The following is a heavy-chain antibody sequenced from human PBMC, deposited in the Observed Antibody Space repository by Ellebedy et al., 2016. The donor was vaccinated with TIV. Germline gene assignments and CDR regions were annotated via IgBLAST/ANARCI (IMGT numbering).Heavy chain of an antibody. V-gene: IGHV3-21*01. D-gene: IGHD3-22*01. Sequence: GESLKISCAAAGFPFSNFNMNWVRQAPGKGLEWVPSIITSGDYLYYADSVNGRFTISRDNAKNSLYLHLKSLRAEETAVYYCARDSLIYFDTSGQYFFDYWGQGTLVTVSS. J-gene: IGHJ4*02. CDR2: IITSGDYL. CDR3: ARDSLIYFDTSGQYFFDY. CDR1: GFPFSNFN.